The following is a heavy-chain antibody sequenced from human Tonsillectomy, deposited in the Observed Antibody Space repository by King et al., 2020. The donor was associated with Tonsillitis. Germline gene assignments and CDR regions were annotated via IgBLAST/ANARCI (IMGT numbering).Heavy chain of an antibody. Sequence: QVQLVESGGGVVQPGRSLRLSCAASGFIFSNYAMHWVRQAPGKGLEWVAVISYDGSNKYYADSVKGRFTISRDNSKNTLYLQMNSLRAEDTAVYYCAGEDYYYNSGSFDYWGQGTLVTVSS. D-gene: IGHD3-22*01. J-gene: IGHJ4*02. CDR1: GFIFSNYA. CDR3: AGEDYYYNSGSFDY. V-gene: IGHV3-30-3*01. CDR2: ISYDGSNK.